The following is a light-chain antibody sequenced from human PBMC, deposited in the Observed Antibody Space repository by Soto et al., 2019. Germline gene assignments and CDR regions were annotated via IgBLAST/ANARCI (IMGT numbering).Light chain of an antibody. CDR1: QSVYNSD. CDR3: QQYARSPRT. Sequence: EIVLTQSPGTLSLSPGESATLSCRASQSVYNSDLAWYQQKPGQAPRLLIYAASSRATGIPDRFSGFGSETDFTLTINRLEPEDFAVYYFQQYARSPRTFGPGTKVDI. J-gene: IGKJ3*01. CDR2: AAS. V-gene: IGKV3-20*01.